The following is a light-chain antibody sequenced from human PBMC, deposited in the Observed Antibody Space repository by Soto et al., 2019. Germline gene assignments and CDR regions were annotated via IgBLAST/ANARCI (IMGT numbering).Light chain of an antibody. V-gene: IGLV2-11*01. CDR1: SSDVGGYNY. CDR3: CSYAGSYTFEV. CDR2: DVS. Sequence: QSALTQPGSVSGSPGQSVTISCTGTSSDVGGYNYVSWYQQHPGKAPKLMIYDVSKRPSGVPDRFSGSKSGNTASLTISGLQAEDEADYYCCSYAGSYTFEVFVGGTKLTVL. J-gene: IGLJ2*01.